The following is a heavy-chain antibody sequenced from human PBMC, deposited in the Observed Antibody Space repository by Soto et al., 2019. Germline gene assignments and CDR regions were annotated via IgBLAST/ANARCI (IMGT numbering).Heavy chain of an antibody. V-gene: IGHV4-31*03. D-gene: IGHD4-17*01. CDR3: ARSTVTTISPYYFDS. Sequence: PSETLSLTCTVSGGSISSGGYFWSWIRQHPGKGLEWIGYIYYSGNTYYNPSLKSRVIISVDTSKNQFSLKLSSVTAADTAVYYCARSTVTTISPYYFDSWGQGTLVTVSS. CDR1: GGSISSGGYF. J-gene: IGHJ4*02. CDR2: IYYSGNT.